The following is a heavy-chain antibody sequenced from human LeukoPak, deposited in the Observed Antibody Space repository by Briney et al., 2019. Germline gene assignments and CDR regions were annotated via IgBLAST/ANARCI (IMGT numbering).Heavy chain of an antibody. CDR3: ARHRYYYDSSGYYYQP. Sequence: ASVKVSCKASGYTFTSYYMHWVRQAPGQGLEWMGIFNPSGGSTSYAQKFQGRVTMTRDTSTSTVYMELSSLRSEDTAVYYCARHRYYYDSSGYYYQPWGQGTLVTVSS. D-gene: IGHD3-22*01. CDR2: FNPSGGST. CDR1: GYTFTSYY. V-gene: IGHV1-46*01. J-gene: IGHJ5*02.